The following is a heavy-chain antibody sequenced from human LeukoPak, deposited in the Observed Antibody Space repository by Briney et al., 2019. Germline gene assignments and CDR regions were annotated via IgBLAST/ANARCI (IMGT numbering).Heavy chain of an antibody. CDR3: ARDLGPRAGMDA. CDR1: GYTFTSYA. J-gene: IGHJ6*02. CDR2: INAGNGNT. D-gene: IGHD1-26*01. Sequence: ASVKVSCKASGYTFTSYAMHWVRQAPGQRLEWMGWINAGNGNTKYSQKFQGRVTITRDTSASTAYMELSSLRSEDTAVYYCARDLGPRAGMDAWGQGTTVTVSS. V-gene: IGHV1-3*01.